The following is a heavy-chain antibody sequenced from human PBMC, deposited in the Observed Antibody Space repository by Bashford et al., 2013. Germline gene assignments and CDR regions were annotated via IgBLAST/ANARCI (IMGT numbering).Heavy chain of an antibody. Sequence: GESLKISCKGSGYSFTSYWIGWVRQMPGKGLEWMGIIYPGDSDTRYSPSFQGQVTISADKSISTAYLQWSSLKASDTAMYYCARLDSSSWQRGWAGWFDPWGQGTLVTVSS. CDR1: GYSFTSYW. D-gene: IGHD6-13*01. V-gene: IGHV5-51*01. J-gene: IGHJ5*02. CDR3: ARLDSSSWQRGWAGWFDP. CDR2: IYPGDSDT.